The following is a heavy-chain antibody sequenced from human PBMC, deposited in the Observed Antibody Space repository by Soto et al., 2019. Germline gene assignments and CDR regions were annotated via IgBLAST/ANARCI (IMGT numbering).Heavy chain of an antibody. CDR3: VGGSASGVDH. CDR2: INPSVGST. Sequence: ASVRVSCKSSTYTYNTHYIHWVRQAPGQGLEWVGVINPSVGSTNYAQKFQGRVTMTRDTSTTTFYMEVTSLTSEDTAVYYCVGGSASGVDHWGQGTLVTVSS. CDR1: TYTYNTHY. D-gene: IGHD6-6*01. J-gene: IGHJ4*02. V-gene: IGHV1-46*02.